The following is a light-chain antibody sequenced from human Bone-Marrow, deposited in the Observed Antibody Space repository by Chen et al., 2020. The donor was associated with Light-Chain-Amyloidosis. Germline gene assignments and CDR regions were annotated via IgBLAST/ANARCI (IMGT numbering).Light chain of an antibody. CDR3: QQYYSTFLT. V-gene: IGKV4-1*01. Sequence: DIVMTQSPDSLAVSLGERATINCKSSQSVLYSSNNKNYLAWYQQKPGQPPKLLIYWASTRESVVPDRFSGSGYGTDFTLTISSLQAEDVAVYYCQQYYSTFLTFGGGTKVEIK. CDR1: QSVLYSSNNKNY. CDR2: WAS. J-gene: IGKJ4*01.